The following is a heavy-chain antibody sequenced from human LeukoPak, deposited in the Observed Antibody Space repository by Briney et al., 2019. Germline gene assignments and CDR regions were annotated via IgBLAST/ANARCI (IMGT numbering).Heavy chain of an antibody. J-gene: IGHJ4*02. CDR1: GGSISSYY. Sequence: SETLSLTCTVSGGSISSYYWSWIRQPPGKGLEWIGEINHSGSTNYNPSLKSRVTISVDTSKNQFSLKLSSVTAADTAVYYCARDREHYWGQGTLVTVSS. D-gene: IGHD1-26*01. CDR3: ARDREHY. CDR2: INHSGST. V-gene: IGHV4-34*01.